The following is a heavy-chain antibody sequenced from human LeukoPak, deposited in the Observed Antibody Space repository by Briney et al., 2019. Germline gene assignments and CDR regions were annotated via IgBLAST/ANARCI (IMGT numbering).Heavy chain of an antibody. J-gene: IGHJ4*02. CDR2: IYSGGST. CDR3: AKERDGDWLGYY. V-gene: IGHV3-66*01. CDR1: GFAISGNY. Sequence: GGSLRLSCAPSGFAISGNYMSWVRQAPGKGLEWVSVIYSGGSTYYADSVKGRFTISRDNSKNTLSLQMNSLRAADTAVYYCAKERDGDWLGYYWGQGTPVTVSS. D-gene: IGHD3-9*01.